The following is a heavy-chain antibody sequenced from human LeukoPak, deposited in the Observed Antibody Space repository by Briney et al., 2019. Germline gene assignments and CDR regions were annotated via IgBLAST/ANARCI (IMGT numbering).Heavy chain of an antibody. CDR3: ARDPGSSSSWYGDY. CDR1: GFTFSSSA. J-gene: IGHJ4*02. V-gene: IGHV1-18*01. D-gene: IGHD6-13*01. Sequence: GASVKVSCRASGFTFSSSAMQWVRQARGQRLEWIGWINAGNGNTKYSQKFQGRVTMTTDTSTSTAYMELRSLRSDDTAVYYCARDPGSSSSWYGDYWGQGTLVTVSS. CDR2: INAGNGNT.